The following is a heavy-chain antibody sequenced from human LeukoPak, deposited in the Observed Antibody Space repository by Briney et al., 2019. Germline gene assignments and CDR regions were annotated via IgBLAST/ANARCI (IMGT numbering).Heavy chain of an antibody. Sequence: ASVKVSCKASGYTFTGYYMHWVRQAPGQGLEWMGWINPNSGGTNYAQKFQGWVTMTRDTSISTAYMELSRLRSDDTAVYYCARGYYGSGSHTDAFDIWGQGTMVTVSS. CDR3: ARGYYGSGSHTDAFDI. V-gene: IGHV1-2*04. CDR1: GYTFTGYY. D-gene: IGHD3-10*01. J-gene: IGHJ3*02. CDR2: INPNSGGT.